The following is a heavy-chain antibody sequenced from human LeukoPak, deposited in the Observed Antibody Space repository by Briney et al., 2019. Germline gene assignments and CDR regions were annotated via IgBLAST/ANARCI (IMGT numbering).Heavy chain of an antibody. CDR3: AKDREVLLWFGESQYY. D-gene: IGHD3-10*01. V-gene: IGHV3-23*01. CDR2: ISGSGGST. Sequence: GGSLTLSCAASGFTFGSYAMSWVRQAPGKGLEWVSAISGSGGSTYYADSVKGRFTISRDNSKNTLYLQMNSLRAEDTAVYYCAKDREVLLWFGESQYYWGQGTLVTVSS. J-gene: IGHJ4*02. CDR1: GFTFGSYA.